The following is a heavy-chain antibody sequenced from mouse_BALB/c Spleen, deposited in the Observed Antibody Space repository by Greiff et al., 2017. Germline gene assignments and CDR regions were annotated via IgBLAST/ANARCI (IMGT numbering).Heavy chain of an antibody. CDR1: GYSFTSYY. CDR3: ARSEGRDAMDY. J-gene: IGHJ4*01. CDR2: IFPGSGNT. V-gene: IGHV1-66*01. Sequence: QVQLQQSGPELVKPGASVKISCKASGYSFTSYYIHWVKQRPGQGLEWIGWIFPGSGNTKYNEKFKGKATLTADTSSSTAYMQLSSLTSEDSAVYFCARSEGRDAMDYWGQGTSVTVSS.